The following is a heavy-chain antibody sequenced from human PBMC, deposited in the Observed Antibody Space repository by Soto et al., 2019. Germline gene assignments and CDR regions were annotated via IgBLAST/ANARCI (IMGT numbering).Heavy chain of an antibody. D-gene: IGHD1-1*01. V-gene: IGHV3-20*04. CDR3: VRGGVGGTRKFDV. Sequence: RPGGSLRLSCAASGFTFAAYGMGWVRQAPGKGLEWVSSVNVRGSGGNTFYADSVKGRFTISRDDSTDTLSLQMHSLTAEDTAVYYCVRGGVGGTRKFDVWGRGTLVTAPQ. J-gene: IGHJ4*02. CDR1: GFTFAAYG. CDR2: VNVRGSGGNT.